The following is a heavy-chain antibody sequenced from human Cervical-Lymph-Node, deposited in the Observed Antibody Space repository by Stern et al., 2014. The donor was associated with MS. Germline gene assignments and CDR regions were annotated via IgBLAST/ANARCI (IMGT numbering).Heavy chain of an antibody. CDR1: GVSVSGYTFY. V-gene: IGHV4-61*01. CDR2: IYHSGAT. Sequence: QLQLQESGPGLVKPSETLSLTCTVSGVSVSGYTFYWSWIRQSPGRGLEXIGYIYHSGATNYNPSLESRVAISIDTSKNQFSLKLTSVTAADTAVYYCARGRQLWDYYFDFWGQGAQVTVSS. D-gene: IGHD5-24*01. J-gene: IGHJ4*02. CDR3: ARGRQLWDYYFDF.